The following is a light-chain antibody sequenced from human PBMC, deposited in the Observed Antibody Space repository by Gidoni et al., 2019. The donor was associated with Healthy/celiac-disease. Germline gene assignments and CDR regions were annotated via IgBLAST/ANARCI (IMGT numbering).Light chain of an antibody. Sequence: LEMTQSPSSLSASVGDRVTITCRASQSISKYLEWYQQTPGKAPKLLIYAASSLQSGVPSRFSGSGSGTDFTLTISSLQPEDFATYYCQQNNSTPVTFGPGTKVDIK. CDR3: QQNNSTPVT. CDR1: QSISKY. J-gene: IGKJ3*01. CDR2: AAS. V-gene: IGKV1-39*01.